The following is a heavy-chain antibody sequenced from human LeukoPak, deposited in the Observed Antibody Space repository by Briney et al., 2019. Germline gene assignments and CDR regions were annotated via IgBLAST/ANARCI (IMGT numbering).Heavy chain of an antibody. V-gene: IGHV3-23*01. CDR3: ARGEVGTYRSSYAFDI. CDR1: GFTFSSYA. D-gene: IGHD4-11*01. J-gene: IGHJ3*02. Sequence: PGGSLRLSCAASGFTFSSYAMSWVRQAPGKGLEWVSAISGSGGSTYYADSVKGRFTISRDTSKNTLYLQLNSLRAEDTALYYCARGEVGTYRSSYAFDIWGQGTMVTVSS. CDR2: ISGSGGST.